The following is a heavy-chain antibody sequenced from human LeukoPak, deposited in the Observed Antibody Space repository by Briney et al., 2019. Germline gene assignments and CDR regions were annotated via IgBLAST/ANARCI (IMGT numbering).Heavy chain of an antibody. CDR2: ISNSDNKP. CDR3: AKTSLSDPSGHYYYMDV. Sequence: GGSLRLSCAASGFTFSSYAMSWVRQAPGKGLEWVSTISNSDNKPYYADSVKARFTISRDNSQNTVSLQLNNLRIEDTALYYCAKTSLSDPSGHYYYMDVWGKGTTVTVSS. CDR1: GFTFSSYA. D-gene: IGHD3-3*01. J-gene: IGHJ6*03. V-gene: IGHV3-23*01.